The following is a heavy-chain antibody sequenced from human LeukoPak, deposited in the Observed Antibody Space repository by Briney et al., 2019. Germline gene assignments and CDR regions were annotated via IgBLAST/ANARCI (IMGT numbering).Heavy chain of an antibody. CDR2: VSNSGSTI. J-gene: IGHJ4*02. Sequence: GGSLRLSCAASGFTVSSDFMGWVRQAPGKGLEWLSYVSNSGSTIFYADSVKGRFTISRDNAKNSLYLQMNSLRDEDTAVYYCARDYCSSTSCYVEGPSFDYWGQGTLVTVSS. D-gene: IGHD2-2*01. CDR3: ARDYCSSTSCYVEGPSFDY. V-gene: IGHV3-11*04. CDR1: GFTVSSDF.